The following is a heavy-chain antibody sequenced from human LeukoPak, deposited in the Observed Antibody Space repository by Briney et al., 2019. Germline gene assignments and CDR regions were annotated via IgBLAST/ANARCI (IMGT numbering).Heavy chain of an antibody. V-gene: IGHV4-59*01. Sequence: SETLSLTCAVSGGSISSYYWSWIRQPPGKGLEWIGYIYYSGSTNYNPSLKSRVTISVDTSKNQFSLKPSSVTAADTAVYYCAREVGATADGAFDIWGQGTMVTVSS. CDR1: GGSISSYY. D-gene: IGHD1-26*01. CDR2: IYYSGST. CDR3: AREVGATADGAFDI. J-gene: IGHJ3*02.